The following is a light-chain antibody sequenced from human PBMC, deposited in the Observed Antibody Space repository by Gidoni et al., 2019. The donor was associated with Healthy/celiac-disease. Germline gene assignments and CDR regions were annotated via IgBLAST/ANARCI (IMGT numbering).Light chain of an antibody. CDR2: EVS. V-gene: IGLV2-14*03. CDR1: SSDVGGYNY. CDR3: SSYTSSSTRV. J-gene: IGLJ1*01. Sequence: QSALTKPASVSGSPGQSITISCTGTSSDVGGYNYVSWYHQHPGKAPKLMIYEVSNRPSGVSNRFSGSKSGNTASLTISGLQAEDEADYYCSSYTSSSTRVFGTGTKVTVL.